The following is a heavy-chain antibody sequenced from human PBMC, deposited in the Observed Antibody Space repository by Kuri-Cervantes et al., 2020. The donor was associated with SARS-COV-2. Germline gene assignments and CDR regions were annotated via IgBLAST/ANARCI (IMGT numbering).Heavy chain of an antibody. J-gene: IGHJ6*02. CDR3: ARGLKYQLLAPKFGLDV. Sequence: SVKVSCKASGGTFSSYAISWVRQAPGQGLEWMGGIIPIFGTANYAQKFQGRVTITADESTSTAYMELSSLRSEDTAVYYCARGLKYQLLAPKFGLDVWGQGTTVTVSS. D-gene: IGHD5-12*01. CDR1: GGTFSSYA. CDR2: IIPIFGTA. V-gene: IGHV1-69*13.